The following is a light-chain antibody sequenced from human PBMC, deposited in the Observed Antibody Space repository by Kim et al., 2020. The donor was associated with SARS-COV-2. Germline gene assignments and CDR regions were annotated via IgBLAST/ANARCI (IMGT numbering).Light chain of an antibody. Sequence: YHVHWSQQFPGTAPKLLIYANSIRPSGVPERFSGSKSDTSASLAITGLQAEDEANYYCHSYDSSLSDVVFGGGTQLTVL. V-gene: IGLV1-40*01. CDR3: HSYDSSLSDVV. J-gene: IGLJ2*01. CDR1: YH. CDR2: ANS.